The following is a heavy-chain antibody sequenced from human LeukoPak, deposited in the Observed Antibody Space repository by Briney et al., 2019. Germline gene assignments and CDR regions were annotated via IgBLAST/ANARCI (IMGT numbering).Heavy chain of an antibody. J-gene: IGHJ4*02. CDR3: APEGRYYFRSGSFYSFFDY. D-gene: IGHD3-10*01. V-gene: IGHV3-21*01. Sequence: PGGSLRLSCATSGFTFSNYNMNWVRQAPGKGLEWVSSITSTSSDLYYADSVKGRFTISRDNAKNSLYLQMNSLRAEDTAVYYCAPEGRYYFRSGSFYSFFDYWGQGTLVTVSS. CDR1: GFTFSNYN. CDR2: ITSTSSDL.